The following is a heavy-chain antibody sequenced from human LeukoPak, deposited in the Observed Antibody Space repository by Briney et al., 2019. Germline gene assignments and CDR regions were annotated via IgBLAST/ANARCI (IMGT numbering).Heavy chain of an antibody. CDR2: ISGSGGST. CDR1: GFTFSSYA. Sequence: GGSLRLSCAASGFTFSSYAMSWVRQAPGKGLEWVSAISGSGGSTYYADSVKGRFTISRDNSKNTLHLQMNSLRAEDTAVYYCAKEGEGNYNLREFDYWGQGTLVTVSS. D-gene: IGHD1-7*01. V-gene: IGHV3-23*01. J-gene: IGHJ4*02. CDR3: AKEGEGNYNLREFDY.